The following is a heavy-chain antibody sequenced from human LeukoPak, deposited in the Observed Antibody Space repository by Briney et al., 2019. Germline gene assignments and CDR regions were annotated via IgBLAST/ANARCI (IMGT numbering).Heavy chain of an antibody. CDR2: IYYSGST. CDR1: GGSISSGGYY. D-gene: IGHD1-26*01. Sequence: NPSQTLSLTCTVSGGSISSGGYYWSRIRQHPGKGLEWIGYIYYSGSTYYNPSLKSRVTISVDTSKNQFSLKLSSVTAADTAVYYCAREEWEPPYYYYGMDVWGQGTTVTVSS. CDR3: AREEWEPPYYYYGMDV. J-gene: IGHJ6*02. V-gene: IGHV4-31*03.